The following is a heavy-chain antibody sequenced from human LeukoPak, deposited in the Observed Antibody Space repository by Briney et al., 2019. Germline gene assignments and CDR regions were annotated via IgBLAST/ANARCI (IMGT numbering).Heavy chain of an antibody. CDR3: ARALDYGYAYYYYYYMDV. D-gene: IGHD5-18*01. CDR2: IHPNTGNP. J-gene: IGHJ6*03. V-gene: IGHV7-4-1*02. Sequence: ASVKVSCKASGYSFTNYAMNWVRQAPGQGLEWMGWIHPNTGNPTYAQGFTGRFVFSLDTSVSTAYLQISSLKAEDTAVYYCARALDYGYAYYYYYYMDVWGKGTTVTVSS. CDR1: GYSFTNYA.